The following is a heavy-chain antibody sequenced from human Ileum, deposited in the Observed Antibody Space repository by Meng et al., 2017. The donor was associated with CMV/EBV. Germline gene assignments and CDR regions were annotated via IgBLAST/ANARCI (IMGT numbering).Heavy chain of an antibody. D-gene: IGHD6-19*01. CDR3: ARGDRSVTGTLDY. CDR1: GGAVSSSNYF. CDR2: IYASGTT. J-gene: IGHJ4*02. V-gene: IGHV4-61*02. Sequence: QVQLQESGPGLGKSSQTLSLTCTVSGGAVSSSNYFWNWIRQPAGKGLEWIGRIYASGTTNYNPSLESRVTISVDSSKNQFSVKLSSMTAADTAVYYCARGDRSVTGTLDYWGQGTLVTVSS.